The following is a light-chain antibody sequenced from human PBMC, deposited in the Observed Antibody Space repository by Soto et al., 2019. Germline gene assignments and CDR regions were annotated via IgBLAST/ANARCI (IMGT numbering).Light chain of an antibody. J-gene: IGKJ4*01. CDR2: KAS. Sequence: IQRTQSPSTLAGSLGDGVTITCRASQTISSWLAWYQQKPGKAPKLLIYKASTLKSGVPSRFSGSGSGTEFTLTISSLQPDDFATYCCQQYNSYPLTFGGGTNVAIK. CDR3: QQYNSYPLT. CDR1: QTISSW. V-gene: IGKV1-5*03.